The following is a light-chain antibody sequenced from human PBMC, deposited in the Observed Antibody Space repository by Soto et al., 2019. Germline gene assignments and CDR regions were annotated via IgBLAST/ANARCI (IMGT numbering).Light chain of an antibody. V-gene: IGKV1-39*01. J-gene: IGKJ1*01. Sequence: DIQMTQSPSSLSASVGDRVTITCRASQSISSYLNWYQQKPGKAPKLLIYAASSLQSGVPSRFSGSGSGTDFTLTISSLQPEDFATYYCQQSYSTPRTSGQGTSVAIK. CDR2: AAS. CDR3: QQSYSTPRT. CDR1: QSISSY.